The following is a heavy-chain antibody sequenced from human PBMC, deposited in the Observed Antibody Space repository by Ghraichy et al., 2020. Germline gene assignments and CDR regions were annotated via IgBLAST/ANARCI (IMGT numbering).Heavy chain of an antibody. CDR1: GGSISSYY. CDR2: IYHTGST. J-gene: IGHJ5*02. Sequence: SQTLSLTCTVSGGSISSYYWSWIRQPPGKGLEWIGYIYHTGSTAYNPSLKSRVTISVDTSKNQFSLKLSSVTAADTAVYYCARLTSGWFDPWGQGTLVTVSS. CDR3: ARLTSGWFDP. D-gene: IGHD3-10*01. V-gene: IGHV4-59*08.